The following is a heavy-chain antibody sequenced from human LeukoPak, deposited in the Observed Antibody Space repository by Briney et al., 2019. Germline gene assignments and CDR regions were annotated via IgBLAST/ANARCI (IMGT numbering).Heavy chain of an antibody. J-gene: IGHJ4*02. CDR2: IGQDGSEV. Sequence: TGGSLRLSCAASGFTFSSYWMSWVRQAPGKGLGWSANIGQDGSEVYYVDSVKGRFTFSRDNAKNSLYLQMSSLRAEDTAIYYCARLTWTCTGGACYSGFEYWGQGTLVTVSS. CDR1: GFTFSSYW. V-gene: IGHV3-7*03. CDR3: ARLTWTCTGGACYSGFEY. D-gene: IGHD2-8*02.